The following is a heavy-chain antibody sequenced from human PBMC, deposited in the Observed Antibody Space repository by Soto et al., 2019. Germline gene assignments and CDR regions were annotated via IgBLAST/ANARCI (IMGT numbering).Heavy chain of an antibody. J-gene: IGHJ4*02. V-gene: IGHV1-18*01. CDR2: ISAYNHYT. CDR3: ARVGPSREVPYPFEY. D-gene: IGHD1-26*01. CDR1: GYTFSTYG. Sequence: QVDLVQSGPEVRKPGASVNVSCKASGYTFSTYGISWVRQAPGQGLEWMGWISAYNHYTNYAQKFQDRVTMTTDTSTNTAYMELRSLTSGDTPMYFCARVGPSREVPYPFEYWGQGTLVTVSS.